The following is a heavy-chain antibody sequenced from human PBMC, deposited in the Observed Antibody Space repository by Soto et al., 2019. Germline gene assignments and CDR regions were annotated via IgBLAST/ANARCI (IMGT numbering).Heavy chain of an antibody. CDR1: GYTFTSYG. J-gene: IGHJ6*02. CDR3: ARGGKWCTNGVCLIRYGMDV. CDR2: ISAYNGNT. V-gene: IGHV1-18*01. Sequence: VSVKVSCKASGYTFTSYGISWVRQAPGQGLEWMGWISAYNGNTNYAQKLQGRVTMTTDTSTSTAYMELRSLRSDDTAVYYCARGGKWCTNGVCLIRYGMDVWGQGTTVTVSS. D-gene: IGHD2-8*01.